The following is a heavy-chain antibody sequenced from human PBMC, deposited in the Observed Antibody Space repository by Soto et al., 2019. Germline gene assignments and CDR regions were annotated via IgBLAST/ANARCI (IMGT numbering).Heavy chain of an antibody. CDR2: ISSSSSTI. J-gene: IGHJ5*02. CDR1: GFTFSSYS. Sequence: GGSLRLSCAASGFTFSSYSMNWVRQAPGKGLEWVSYISSSSSTIYYADSVKGRFTISRDNAKNSLYLQMNSLRAEDTAVYYCARDSRYSYGYWGENWFDPWGQGTLVTVSS. V-gene: IGHV3-48*01. CDR3: ARDSRYSYGYWGENWFDP. D-gene: IGHD5-18*01.